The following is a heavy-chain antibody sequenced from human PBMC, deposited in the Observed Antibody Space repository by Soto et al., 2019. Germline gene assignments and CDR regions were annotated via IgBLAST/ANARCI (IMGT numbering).Heavy chain of an antibody. D-gene: IGHD6-6*01. CDR1: GYTLTELS. CDR3: ATYPKSSSSYDEYDY. V-gene: IGHV1-24*01. Sequence: ASVKVSCKVSGYTLTELSMHWVRQAPGKGLEWMGGFDPEDGETIYAQKFQGRVTMTEDTSTDTAYMELSSLRSEDTAVYYCATYPKSSSSYDEYDYWGQGTLVTVSS. J-gene: IGHJ4*02. CDR2: FDPEDGET.